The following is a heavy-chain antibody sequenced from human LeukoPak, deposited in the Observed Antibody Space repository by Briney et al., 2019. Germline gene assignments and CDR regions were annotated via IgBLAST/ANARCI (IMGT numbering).Heavy chain of an antibody. CDR1: GYTFTGYY. CDR3: ARDSTFAGVSIPFDY. CDR2: INPNSGGT. D-gene: IGHD3-16*01. V-gene: IGHV1-2*02. Sequence: ASVKVSCKASGYTFTGYYMHWVRQAPGQGLEWMGWINPNSGGTNYAQKFQGRVTMTRDTSISTAYMELSSLRSEDTAVYYCARDSTFAGVSIPFDYWGQGTLVTVSS. J-gene: IGHJ4*02.